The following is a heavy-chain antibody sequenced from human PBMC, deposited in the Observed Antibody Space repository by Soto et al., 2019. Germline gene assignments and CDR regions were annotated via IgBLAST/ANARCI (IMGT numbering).Heavy chain of an antibody. CDR1: GFTFGTYA. D-gene: IGHD2-2*01. CDR3: AKWSFTRDDYFDY. J-gene: IGHJ4*02. V-gene: IGHV3-23*01. Sequence: PGGSLRLSCAASGFTFGTYAMSWVRQAPGKGLEWVSSISSSGGSTYYADSVKGRFTISRDNSKNTLYLQMNSLRAEDTAVYYCAKWSFTRDDYFDYWGQGTLVTVSS. CDR2: ISSSGGST.